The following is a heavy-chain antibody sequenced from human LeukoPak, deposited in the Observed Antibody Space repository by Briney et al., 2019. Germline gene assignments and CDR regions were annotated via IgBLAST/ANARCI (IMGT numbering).Heavy chain of an antibody. CDR1: GFTFSSYS. V-gene: IGHV3-21*01. Sequence: PGGSLRLSCAASGFTFSSYSMNWVRQAPGKGLEWVSSISSSSSYIYYADSVKGRFTISRDNAKNSLYLQMNSLRAEDTAVYYCATAREDQLLSMYYYYGMDVWGQGTTVTVSS. CDR3: ATAREDQLLSMYYYYGMDV. D-gene: IGHD2-2*01. J-gene: IGHJ6*02. CDR2: ISSSSSYI.